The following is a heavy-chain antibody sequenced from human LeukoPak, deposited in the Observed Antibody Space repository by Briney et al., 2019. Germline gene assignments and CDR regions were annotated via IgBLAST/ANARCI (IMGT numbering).Heavy chain of an antibody. D-gene: IGHD3-10*01. CDR2: IHYSGST. V-gene: IGHV4-59*01. CDR3: ARGPRVTFDY. CDR1: GGSISNYY. J-gene: IGHJ4*02. Sequence: SETLSLTCTVSGGSISNYYWSWIRPPPGKGLEWIGYIHYSGSTSYNPSLKSRVTISVDTSKNQFSLKLSSMTAADTAVYYCARGPRVTFDYWGQGTLVTVSS.